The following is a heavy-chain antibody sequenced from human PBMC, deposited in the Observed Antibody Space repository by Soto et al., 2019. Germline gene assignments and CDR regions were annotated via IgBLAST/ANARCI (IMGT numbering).Heavy chain of an antibody. D-gene: IGHD6-6*01. CDR3: ARDGRSIAARPPDYSYYYGMDV. CDR2: IIPIFGTA. V-gene: IGHV1-69*01. J-gene: IGHJ6*02. CDR1: GGTFSSYA. Sequence: QVQLVQSGAEVKKPGSSVKVSCKASGGTFSSYAISWVRQAPGQGLEWMGGIIPIFGTANYAQKFQGRVTITADESTSTAYMELSRLRSEETAVYYCARDGRSIAARPPDYSYYYGMDVWGQGTTVTVAS.